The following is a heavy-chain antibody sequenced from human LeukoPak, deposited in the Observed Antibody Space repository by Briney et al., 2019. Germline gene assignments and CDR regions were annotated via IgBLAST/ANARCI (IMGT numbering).Heavy chain of an antibody. J-gene: IGHJ3*02. V-gene: IGHV4-30-4*01. D-gene: IGHD2-15*01. CDR3: ARDCSGGSCYGAFDI. CDR2: IYDSGST. Sequence: SETLSLTCTVSGASIRSGDYYWSWIRQPPGKGLEWIGYIYDSGSTYYNPSLKSRITISVDTSENRFSLKLSSVTATDTAAYYCARDCSGGSCYGAFDIWGQGTMVTVSS. CDR1: GASIRSGDYY.